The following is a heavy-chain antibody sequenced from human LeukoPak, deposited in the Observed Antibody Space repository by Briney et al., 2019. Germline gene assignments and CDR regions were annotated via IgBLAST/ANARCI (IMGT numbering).Heavy chain of an antibody. D-gene: IGHD2-15*01. V-gene: IGHV5-51*01. CDR3: ARLVGLEVVTAFDY. J-gene: IGHJ4*02. Sequence: GESLKISCKGSGYNFTTYWIGWVRQMPGQGLEWMGIISPGDSDVRYSPSFQGQVTISADKSISTAYLQWSSLKASDTAMYYCARLVGLEVVTAFDYWGQGALVTVSS. CDR1: GYNFTTYW. CDR2: ISPGDSDV.